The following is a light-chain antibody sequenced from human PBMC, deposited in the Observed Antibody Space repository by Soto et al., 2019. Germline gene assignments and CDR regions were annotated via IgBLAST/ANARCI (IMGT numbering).Light chain of an antibody. Sequence: QSALTQPASVSGSPGQSIAISCTGTSSDVGSYNLVSWYQQHPGKAPKLMIYAVSNRPSGVSNRFSGSKSGNTASLTISGLQAEDEADYYCCSYAGSSTWVFGGGTKVTVL. V-gene: IGLV2-23*02. CDR2: AVS. CDR1: SSDVGSYNL. J-gene: IGLJ3*02. CDR3: CSYAGSSTWV.